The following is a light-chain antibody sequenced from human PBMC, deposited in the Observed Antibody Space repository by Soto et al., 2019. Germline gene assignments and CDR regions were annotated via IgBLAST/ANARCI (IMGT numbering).Light chain of an antibody. CDR3: QHYHNWPPWT. CDR2: DAS. V-gene: IGKV3-15*01. J-gene: IGKJ1*01. CDR1: QSINNN. Sequence: IVMTQSPASLSVSPGERATLSCRASQSINNNLAWYQQRPGQAPRLLIYDASTRATGIPARFSGSGSGTEFTLTITSLQSEDFAVYFCQHYHNWPPWTFGQGTKVEIK.